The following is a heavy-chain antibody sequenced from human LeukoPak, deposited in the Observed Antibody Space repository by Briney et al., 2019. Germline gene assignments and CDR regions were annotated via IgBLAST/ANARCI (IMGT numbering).Heavy chain of an antibody. CDR2: ISSSGSTI. J-gene: IGHJ6*02. D-gene: IGHD3-10*01. Sequence: GGSLRLSCAASGFTFSDYYMSWIRQAPGKGLEWVSYISSSGSTIYYADSVKGRFTISRDNAKNSLYLQMNSLRAEDTAVYYCAGDQGISWFGELHHKDYYYYGMDVWGQGTTVTVSS. CDR1: GFTFSDYY. CDR3: AGDQGISWFGELHHKDYYYYGMDV. V-gene: IGHV3-11*04.